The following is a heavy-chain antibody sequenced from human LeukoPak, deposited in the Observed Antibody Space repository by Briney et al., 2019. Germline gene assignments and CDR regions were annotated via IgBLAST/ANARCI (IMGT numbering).Heavy chain of an antibody. V-gene: IGHV1-18*01. CDR2: ISAYNGNT. D-gene: IGHD2-2*01. Sequence: ASVKVSCKASGYTFTNYGISWVRQVPGQGLEWMGWISAYNGNTNYAQKLQGRVTMTTDTSTSTAYMELRSLRSDDTAVYYCARVLGIVVVPAAMVPPFDYWGQGTLVTVSS. CDR1: GYTFTNYG. J-gene: IGHJ4*02. CDR3: ARVLGIVVVPAAMVPPFDY.